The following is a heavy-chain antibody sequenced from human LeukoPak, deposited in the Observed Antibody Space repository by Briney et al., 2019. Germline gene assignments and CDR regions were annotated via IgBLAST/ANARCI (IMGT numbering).Heavy chain of an antibody. Sequence: SEALSLTFTVSGGSISSGSYYWSWIRQPAGKGLEWIGRIYTSGSTNYNPSLKSRVTISVDTSKNQFSLKLSSVTAADTAVYYCARQHYYDSSGYTDAFDIWGQGTMVTVSS. V-gene: IGHV4-61*02. CDR2: IYTSGST. CDR1: GGSISSGSYY. J-gene: IGHJ3*02. D-gene: IGHD3-22*01. CDR3: ARQHYYDSSGYTDAFDI.